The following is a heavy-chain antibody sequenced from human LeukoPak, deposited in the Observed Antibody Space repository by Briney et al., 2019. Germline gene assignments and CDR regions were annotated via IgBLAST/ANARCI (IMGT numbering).Heavy chain of an antibody. J-gene: IGHJ4*02. CDR3: SSRDRALFDY. Sequence: GGSLRLSCAASGFTFSSYGMHWVRQAPGKGLEWVAVISYDGSNKYYADSVKGRFTISRDNSKNTLYLQMNSLRAEDTAVYYCSSRDRALFDYWGQGTLVTVSS. CDR1: GFTFSSYG. D-gene: IGHD6-13*01. CDR2: ISYDGSNK. V-gene: IGHV3-30*19.